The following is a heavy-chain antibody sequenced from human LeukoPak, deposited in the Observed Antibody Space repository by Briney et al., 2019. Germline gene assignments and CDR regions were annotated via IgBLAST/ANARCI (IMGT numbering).Heavy chain of an antibody. Sequence: SETLSLTCAVYGGSFSGYYWSWIRQPPGKGLEWIGEINHSGSTNYNPSLKSRVTISVDTSKNQFSLKLSSVTAADTAVYYCARPGRFGVGYDYWGQGTLVTVSS. CDR3: ARPGRFGVGYDY. D-gene: IGHD3-10*01. CDR2: INHSGST. CDR1: GGSFSGYY. V-gene: IGHV4-34*01. J-gene: IGHJ4*02.